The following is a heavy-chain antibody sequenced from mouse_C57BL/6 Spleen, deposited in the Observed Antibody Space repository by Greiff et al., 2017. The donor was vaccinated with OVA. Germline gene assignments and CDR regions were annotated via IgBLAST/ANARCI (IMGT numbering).Heavy chain of an antibody. Sequence: VQLVESGAELARPGASVKLSCKASGYTFTSYGISWVKQRTGQGLEWIGEIYPRSGNTYYNEKFKGKATLTADKSSSTAYMELRSLTSEDSAVYFCARGGIYYDYDGFAYWGQGTLVTVSA. CDR1: GYTFTSYG. J-gene: IGHJ3*01. CDR3: ARGGIYYDYDGFAY. D-gene: IGHD2-4*01. CDR2: IYPRSGNT. V-gene: IGHV1-81*01.